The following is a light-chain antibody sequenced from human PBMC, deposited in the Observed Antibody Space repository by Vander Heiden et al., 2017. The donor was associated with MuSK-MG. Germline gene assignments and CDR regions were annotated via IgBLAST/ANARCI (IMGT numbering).Light chain of an antibody. J-gene: IGKJ1*01. CDR1: QNIRVN. V-gene: IGKV1-39*01. Sequence: IQMTPSPSSLSASVGDRVTISCRASQNIRVNLNWYQHKPGKAPKLLISAASNLASGVPSRFSGGGSGTDFTLIISGLQPEDVATYYCQQSDSTPWTFGRGTNMDIK. CDR2: AAS. CDR3: QQSDSTPWT.